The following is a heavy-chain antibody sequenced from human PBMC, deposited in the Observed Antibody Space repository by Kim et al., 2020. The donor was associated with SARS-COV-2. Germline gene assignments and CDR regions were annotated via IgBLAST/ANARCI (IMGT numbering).Heavy chain of an antibody. CDR2: ISYDGSNK. V-gene: IGHV3-30*04. CDR3: AKRKGYSYGYIADY. D-gene: IGHD5-18*01. CDR1: GFTFSSYA. Sequence: GGSLRLSCAASGFTFSSYAMHWVRQAPGKGLEWVAVISYDGSNKYYADSVKGRFTISRDNSKNTLYLQMNSLRAEDTAVYYCAKRKGYSYGYIADYWGQGTLVTVSS. J-gene: IGHJ4*02.